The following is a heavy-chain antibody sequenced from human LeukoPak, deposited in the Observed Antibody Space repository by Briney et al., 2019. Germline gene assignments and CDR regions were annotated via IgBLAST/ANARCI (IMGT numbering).Heavy chain of an antibody. D-gene: IGHD3-22*01. CDR1: GFTFSSYA. Sequence: GRSLRLSCAASGFTFSSYAMHWVRQAPGKGLEWVAVISYDGSSKYYADSVKGRFTISRDNSKNTLYVQMNSLRTEDTAIYYCAKGPDSSGYYSLDYWGQGTLVTVSS. V-gene: IGHV3-30*04. CDR2: ISYDGSSK. CDR3: AKGPDSSGYYSLDY. J-gene: IGHJ4*02.